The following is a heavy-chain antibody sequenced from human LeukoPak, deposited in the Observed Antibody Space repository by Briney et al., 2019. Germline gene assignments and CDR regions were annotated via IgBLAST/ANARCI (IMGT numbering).Heavy chain of an antibody. J-gene: IGHJ3*02. V-gene: IGHV1-69*05. D-gene: IGHD1-7*01. CDR2: IIPMFGTA. Sequence: GASVKVSCKASGGTFSSFAISWVRQAPGQGLEWTGGIIPMFGTANYAQKFQGRVTITTDESTSTAYMELSSLRPEDTAVYYCARATEPELLTAPPDIWGQGTMVTVSS. CDR3: ARATEPELLTAPPDI. CDR1: GGTFSSFA.